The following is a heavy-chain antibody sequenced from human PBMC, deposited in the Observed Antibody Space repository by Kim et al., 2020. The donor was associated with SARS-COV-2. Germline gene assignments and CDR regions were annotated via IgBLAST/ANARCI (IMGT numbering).Heavy chain of an antibody. Sequence: SVTVSCKSSGGAFSSYVISWVRQAPGQGLEWMGGIIPIFGIVNYAQKFQVIVTITADISTITAYMELNSLTSDDTAVYFFALEETRVTYCLQHLGHGTL. CDR2: IIPIFGIV. D-gene: IGHD1-26*01. CDR3: ALEETRVTYCLQH. J-gene: IGHJ1*01. V-gene: IGHV1-69*10. CDR1: GGAFSSYV.